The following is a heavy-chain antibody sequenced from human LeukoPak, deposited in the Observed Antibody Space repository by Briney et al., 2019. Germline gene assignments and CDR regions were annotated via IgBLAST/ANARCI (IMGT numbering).Heavy chain of an antibody. CDR3: AKGYCSGGSCYSGLFDY. D-gene: IGHD2-15*01. CDR1: GFIFSSYA. V-gene: IGHV3-23*01. J-gene: IGHJ4*02. CDR2: ISSSGGRT. Sequence: GGSLRLSCAASGFIFSSYAMSWVRQAPGKGLEWVSAISSSGGRTYYADLVKGRFTISRDNSKNTLYLQMNSLRAEDTAVYYCAKGYCSGGSCYSGLFDYWGQRTLVTVSS.